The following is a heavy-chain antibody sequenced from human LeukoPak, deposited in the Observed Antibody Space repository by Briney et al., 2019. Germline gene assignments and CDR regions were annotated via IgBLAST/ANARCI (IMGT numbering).Heavy chain of an antibody. CDR3: ARSVYYYGSGSLFDY. J-gene: IGHJ4*02. D-gene: IGHD3-10*01. CDR1: GYTFTSYA. V-gene: IGHV1-3*01. Sequence: ASVKVSCKASGYTFTSYAMHWVRQAPGQRLEWMGWINAGNGNTKYSQKFQGRVTITRDTSASTAYMELSSLRSEDTAVYYCARSVYYYGSGSLFDYWGQGTLVTVSS. CDR2: INAGNGNT.